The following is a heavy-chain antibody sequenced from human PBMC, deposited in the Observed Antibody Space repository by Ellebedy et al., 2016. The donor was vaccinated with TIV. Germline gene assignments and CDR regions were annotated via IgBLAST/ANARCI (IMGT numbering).Heavy chain of an antibody. J-gene: IGHJ6*02. D-gene: IGHD4-11*01. Sequence: GESLKISCAASGFTFRSYAMHWVRQAPGKGLEWVAVISHDGSYQFYTDSVQGRFTVSRDNSKNTLYLQMDSLRAEDTAVYFCPRDLRTASTARLYFYYGMDVWGQGTTVTVSS. CDR3: PRDLRTASTARLYFYYGMDV. CDR1: GFTFRSYA. V-gene: IGHV3-30*10. CDR2: ISHDGSYQ.